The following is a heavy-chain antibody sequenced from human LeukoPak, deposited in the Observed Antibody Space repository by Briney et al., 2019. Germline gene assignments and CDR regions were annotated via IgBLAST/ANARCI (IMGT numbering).Heavy chain of an antibody. CDR3: ARDGNRFTGSSNWFDP. V-gene: IGHV1-18*01. J-gene: IGHJ5*02. D-gene: IGHD3-16*02. Sequence: KFQGRVTMTTDTSTNTAYMELRSLRSDDTALYYCARDGNRFTGSSNWFDPWGQGTLVTVSS.